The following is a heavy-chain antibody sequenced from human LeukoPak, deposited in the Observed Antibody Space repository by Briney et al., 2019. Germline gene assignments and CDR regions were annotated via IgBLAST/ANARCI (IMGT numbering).Heavy chain of an antibody. J-gene: IGHJ4*02. CDR2: GSPNSGGT. CDR3: AVCSSTSCYKGVYFDY. Sequence: SVKVSCKATGYTFTGYYIHWVRKPHGQGLEGVGCGSPNSGGTNNAQKFQGCVTMTRDTSISTAYMELSRLRSDDTAVYYCAVCSSTSCYKGVYFDYWGQGTLVTVSS. V-gene: IGHV1-2*04. CDR1: GYTFTGYY. D-gene: IGHD2-2*02.